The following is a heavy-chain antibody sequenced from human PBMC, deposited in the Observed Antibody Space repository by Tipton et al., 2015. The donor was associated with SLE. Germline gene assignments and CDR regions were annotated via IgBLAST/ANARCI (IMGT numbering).Heavy chain of an antibody. Sequence: SLRLSCAISGFTFDDYGMSWVRQAPGKGLEWVSRISASGTTTYYAGSVKGRFTISRGNSKNTLYLQMNSLRADDTAVYYCARHGEWELYYFDYWGQGTLVTVSS. CDR1: GFTFDDYG. V-gene: IGHV3-23*01. D-gene: IGHD1-26*01. CDR3: ARHGEWELYYFDY. J-gene: IGHJ4*02. CDR2: ISASGTTT.